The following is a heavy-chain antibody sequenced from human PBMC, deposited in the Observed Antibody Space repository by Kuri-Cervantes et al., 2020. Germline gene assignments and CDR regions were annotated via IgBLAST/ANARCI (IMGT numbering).Heavy chain of an antibody. CDR2: IYSGGST. Sequence: GESLKISCAASGFTVSSNYMSWVRQAPGKGLEWVSVIYSGGSTYYADSVKGRFTISRDNSKNTLYLQMNSLRAEDTAVYYCARIGSYYDFWSGEIYYYYYGMDVWGQGTTVTGSS. CDR3: ARIGSYYDFWSGEIYYYYYGMDV. V-gene: IGHV3-66*01. J-gene: IGHJ6*02. CDR1: GFTVSSNY. D-gene: IGHD3-3*01.